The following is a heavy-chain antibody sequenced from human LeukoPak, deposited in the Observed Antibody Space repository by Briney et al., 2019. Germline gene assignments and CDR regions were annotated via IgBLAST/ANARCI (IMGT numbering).Heavy chain of an antibody. CDR1: GGSISSYY. V-gene: IGHV4-4*07. J-gene: IGHJ5*02. CDR2: IYTSGST. D-gene: IGHD5-18*01. Sequence: SETLSLTCTVSGGSISSYYWSWIRQPAGKGLEWIGRIYTSGSTNYNPSLKSRVTISVDKSKNQFSLKLSSVTAADTAVYYCARERRTAMSYNWFDPWGQGTLVTVSS. CDR3: ARERRTAMSYNWFDP.